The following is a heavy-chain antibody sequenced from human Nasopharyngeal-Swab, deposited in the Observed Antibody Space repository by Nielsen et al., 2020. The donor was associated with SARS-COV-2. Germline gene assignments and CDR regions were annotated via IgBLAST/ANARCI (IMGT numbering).Heavy chain of an antibody. J-gene: IGHJ6*02. Sequence: GGSLRLSCAASGFTVSSNYMSWVRQAPGKGLEWVSVIYSGGSTYYADSVKGRFTISRDNSKNTLYLQMNSLRAEDTAVYYCARDRYYDFWSGYLEEVGLYYYYGMDVWGQGTTVTVSS. CDR2: IYSGGST. CDR1: GFTVSSNY. V-gene: IGHV3-53*01. D-gene: IGHD3-3*01. CDR3: ARDRYYDFWSGYLEEVGLYYYYGMDV.